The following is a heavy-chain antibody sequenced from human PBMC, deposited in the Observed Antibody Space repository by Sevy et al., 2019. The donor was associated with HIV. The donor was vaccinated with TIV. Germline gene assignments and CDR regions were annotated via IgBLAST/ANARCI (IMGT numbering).Heavy chain of an antibody. CDR2: ISAYNGNT. D-gene: IGHD3-3*01. V-gene: IGHV1-18*01. CDR1: GYTFTSYG. Sequence: ASVKLSCKASGYTFTSYGISWVRQAPGQGLEWMGWISAYNGNTNYAQKLQGRVTMTTDTSTSTAYMELRSLRSDDTAVYYCARDLGYDFWSGYPDYWGQGTLVTVSS. CDR3: ARDLGYDFWSGYPDY. J-gene: IGHJ4*02.